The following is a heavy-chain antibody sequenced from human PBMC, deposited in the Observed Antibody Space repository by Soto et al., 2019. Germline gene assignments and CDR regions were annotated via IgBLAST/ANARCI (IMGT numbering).Heavy chain of an antibody. Sequence: GGSLRLSCAASGFTVSSNYMSWVRQAPGKGLEWVSVIYSGGSTYYADSVKGRFTISRDNSKNTLFLQMNSLKVDDTALYYCAKTSGSSWSPFHYWCQGTLVTVSS. J-gene: IGHJ4*02. CDR1: GFTVSSNY. D-gene: IGHD6-13*01. CDR2: IYSGGST. CDR3: AKTSGSSWSPFHY. V-gene: IGHV3-53*01.